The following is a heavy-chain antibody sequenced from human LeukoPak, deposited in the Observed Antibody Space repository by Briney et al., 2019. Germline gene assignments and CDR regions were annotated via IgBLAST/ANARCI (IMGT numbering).Heavy chain of an antibody. CDR3: ARYCSGRCPEYHFDY. CDR2: IYYSGST. J-gene: IGHJ4*02. Sequence: SGTLSLTCTVSGGSMISYYWSWIRQSPGKGLEWIGYIYYSGSTNYNPSLKSRVTISVDTSKNQFSLKLSSVTAADTAIYYCARYCSGRCPEYHFDYWGQGTLVTVSS. CDR1: GGSMISYY. V-gene: IGHV4-59*08. D-gene: IGHD2-15*01.